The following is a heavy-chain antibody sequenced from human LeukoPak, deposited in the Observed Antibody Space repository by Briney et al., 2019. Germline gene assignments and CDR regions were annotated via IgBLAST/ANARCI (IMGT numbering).Heavy chain of an antibody. CDR1: GGSISGYY. Sequence: PSETLSLTCPVSGGSISGYYWSWIRQPPGKGLEWIGYAHYSGTTNYNPSLKSRATISLDTSKNQFSLKLSSVTAADTAVFYCATADRGVFDYWGQGTLVTVSS. V-gene: IGHV4-59*01. CDR3: ATADRGVFDY. D-gene: IGHD1-14*01. CDR2: AHYSGTT. J-gene: IGHJ4*02.